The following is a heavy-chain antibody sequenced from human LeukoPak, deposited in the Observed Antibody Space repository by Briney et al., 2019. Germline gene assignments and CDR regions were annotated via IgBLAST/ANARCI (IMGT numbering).Heavy chain of an antibody. CDR3: AKDKDAYYDSLDS. CDR2: ISWNSGSI. Sequence: PGGSLRLSCAASGFNFGDYAMHWVRQAPGKGLEWVSGISWNSGSISYADSVKGRFTISRDNARNSLFLQMNSLRPEDTAFYYCAKDKDAYYDSLDSWGQRTLVTISS. J-gene: IGHJ4*02. D-gene: IGHD3-22*01. V-gene: IGHV3-9*01. CDR1: GFNFGDYA.